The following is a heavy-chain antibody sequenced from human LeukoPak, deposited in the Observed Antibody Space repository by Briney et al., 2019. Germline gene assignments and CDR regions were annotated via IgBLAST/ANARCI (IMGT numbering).Heavy chain of an antibody. J-gene: IGHJ4*02. CDR2: MNSDGSST. D-gene: IGHD7-27*01. CDR1: GFIFSSYW. Sequence: GGALRLSCTASGFIFSSYWMHGVRQPPGKGLEWVSRMNSDGSSTNYADSVKGRLTISRDNAKNTLYLQMNGLRVEDTAVYYCVRDLVYGTGDQRFDYWGQGTLVTVSS. CDR3: VRDLVYGTGDQRFDY. V-gene: IGHV3-74*01.